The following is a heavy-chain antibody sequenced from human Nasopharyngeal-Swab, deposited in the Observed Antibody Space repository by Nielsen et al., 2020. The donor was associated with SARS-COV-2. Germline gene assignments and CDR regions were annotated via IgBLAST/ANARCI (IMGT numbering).Heavy chain of an antibody. CDR3: ARVVMVRGVSYYYYMDV. J-gene: IGHJ6*03. Sequence: VRQAPGKGLEWIGEIYQSGNTNYNPSLKSRVTISVDTSKNQFSLNLSSVTAADTAVYYCARVVMVRGVSYYYYMDVWGKGTTVTVSS. CDR2: IYQSGNT. V-gene: IGHV4-4*02. D-gene: IGHD3-10*01.